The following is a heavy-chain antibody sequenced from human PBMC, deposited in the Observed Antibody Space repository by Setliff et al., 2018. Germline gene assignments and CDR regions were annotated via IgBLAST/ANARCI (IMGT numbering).Heavy chain of an antibody. CDR1: GGSISSSRYY. V-gene: IGHV4-39*01. J-gene: IGHJ6*02. D-gene: IGHD6-13*01. CDR3: ARAAGYSSSWYHYYYGMDV. CDR2: INYSGST. Sequence: PSETLSLTCTVSGGSISSSRYYWGWIRQPPGKGLEWIGSINYSGSTYYNPSLKSRVTISVETSKNQFSLKLSYVTAADTAVYYCARAAGYSSSWYHYYYGMDVWGQGTTVTVSS.